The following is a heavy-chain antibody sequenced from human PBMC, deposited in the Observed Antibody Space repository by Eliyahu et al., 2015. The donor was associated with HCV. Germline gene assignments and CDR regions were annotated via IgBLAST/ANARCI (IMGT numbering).Heavy chain of an antibody. V-gene: IGHV1-18*01. Sequence: QVQLVQSGAEVKKPGASVKVSCKASGYTFTSYGISWVRRAPGQGLEWMGWISAYNGNTNYAQKLQGRVTMTTDTSTSTAYMELRSLRSDDTAVYYCARDRLSPYYDFWSGYYSATDFDYWGQGTLVTVSS. D-gene: IGHD3-3*01. CDR2: ISAYNGNT. CDR3: ARDRLSPYYDFWSGYYSATDFDY. J-gene: IGHJ4*02. CDR1: GYTFTSYG.